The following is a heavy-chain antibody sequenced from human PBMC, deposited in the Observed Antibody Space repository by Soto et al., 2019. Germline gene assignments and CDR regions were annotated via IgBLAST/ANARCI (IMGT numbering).Heavy chain of an antibody. CDR2: IYWDDDK. V-gene: IGHV2-5*02. J-gene: IGHJ4*02. CDR3: AHRRNYDGSWNEGVFDY. Sequence: QITLKESGPTLVKPTQTLTLTCTFSGFSLTSRPVGVGWVRQPPGKALEWLAFIYWDDDKRYSPSLRSTLTVTKDASINQVVLTLTNMDPVDTATYYCAHRRNYDGSWNEGVFDYWGQGILVTVSS. CDR1: GFSLTSRPVG. D-gene: IGHD3-16*01.